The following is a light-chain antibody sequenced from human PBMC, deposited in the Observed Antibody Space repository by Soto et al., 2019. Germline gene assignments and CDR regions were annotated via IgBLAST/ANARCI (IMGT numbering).Light chain of an antibody. Sequence: EIVLTQSPATLSLSPGERATLSCSASQNVANYLDWYQQKPGQAPRLLIYESSNRATGIAARFSGSGSGTDFTLTISSLEPEDFAVYYCLQRSNWPQTFGQGTKVDIK. CDR2: ESS. CDR3: LQRSNWPQT. CDR1: QNVANY. J-gene: IGKJ1*01. V-gene: IGKV3-11*01.